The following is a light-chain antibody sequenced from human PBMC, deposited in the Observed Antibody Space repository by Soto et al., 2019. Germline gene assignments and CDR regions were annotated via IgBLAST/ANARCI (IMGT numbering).Light chain of an antibody. J-gene: IGKJ1*01. CDR1: QSVSSSY. Sequence: EIGVTQSPGTLSLSAGERATLSCRASQSVSSSYLAWYQQKPGQAPRLLMYGASSRATGIPDRFSGSGSGTDFTLTISRLEPEDFAVYYCQQYGSSPSWTFGQGTKVDIK. V-gene: IGKV3-20*01. CDR3: QQYGSSPSWT. CDR2: GAS.